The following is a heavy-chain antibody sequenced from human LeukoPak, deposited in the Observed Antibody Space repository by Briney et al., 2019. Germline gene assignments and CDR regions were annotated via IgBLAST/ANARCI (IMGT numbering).Heavy chain of an antibody. CDR2: INSDGSST. V-gene: IGHV3-74*01. D-gene: IGHD3-10*01. CDR3: ARDPTVLWFGELLPLDY. CDR1: GFTFSSYW. Sequence: GGSLRLSCAASGFTFSSYWVHWVRQAPGKGLVWVSRINSDGSSTSYADSVKGRFTISRDNAKNTLYLQMNSLRAEDTAVYYCARDPTVLWFGELLPLDYWGQGTLVTVSS. J-gene: IGHJ4*02.